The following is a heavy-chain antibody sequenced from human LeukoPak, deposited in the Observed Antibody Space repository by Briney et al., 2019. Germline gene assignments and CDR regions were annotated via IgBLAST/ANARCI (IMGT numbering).Heavy chain of an antibody. Sequence: SETLSLTCTVSGVSLSIYYWSWIRQPPGEGLEWIGYVYNSGSTSYNPSLKSRATISADTSRNQFSLRLTSVTAADTAVYYCVRDRELNYWGQGTLVTVSS. CDR1: GVSLSIYY. CDR3: VRDRELNY. V-gene: IGHV4-59*01. J-gene: IGHJ4*02. CDR2: VYNSGST. D-gene: IGHD1-7*01.